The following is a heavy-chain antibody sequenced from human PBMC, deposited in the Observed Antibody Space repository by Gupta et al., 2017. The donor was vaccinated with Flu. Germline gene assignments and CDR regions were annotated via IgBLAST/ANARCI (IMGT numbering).Heavy chain of an antibody. V-gene: IGHV2-5*01. CDR2: IYWNDDK. D-gene: IGHD6-6*01. CDR1: GFSLSTSGVG. J-gene: IGHJ4*02. Sequence: QITLKESGPTLVKPTQTLTLTCTFSGFSLSTSGVGVGWIRQPPGKALEWLALIYWNDDKRYSPSLKSRLTITKDTSKNQVVLTMTNMDPVDTATYYCAHSQVAASIAARWLDYWGQGTLVTVSS. CDR3: AHSQVAASIAARWLDY.